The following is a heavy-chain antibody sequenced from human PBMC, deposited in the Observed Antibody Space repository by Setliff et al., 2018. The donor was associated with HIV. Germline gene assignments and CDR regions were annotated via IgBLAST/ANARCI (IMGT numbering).Heavy chain of an antibody. J-gene: IGHJ1*01. CDR1: GYSVSSSYW. V-gene: IGHV4-28*03. D-gene: IGHD6-19*01. CDR2: IDHTGSA. Sequence: PSETLSLTCAVSGYSVSSSYWWGWIRQPPGKGLEWIGEIDHTGSAYYNPSLISRVTISVDTSKNRFSLKLSSVTAADTALYYCARGPRVFAAVVETPFAFWGQGTRVTVSS. CDR3: ARGPRVFAAVVETPFAF.